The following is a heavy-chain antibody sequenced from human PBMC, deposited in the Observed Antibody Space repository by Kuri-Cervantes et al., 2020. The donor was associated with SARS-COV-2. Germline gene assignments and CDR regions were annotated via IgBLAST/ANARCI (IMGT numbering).Heavy chain of an antibody. CDR1: GFTFSSYA. CDR2: TKQDGSEK. CDR3: ARGGRDGYNFPY. D-gene: IGHD5-24*01. Sequence: GESLKISCAASGFTFSSYAMHWVRQAPGKGLEWVANTKQDGSEKYYVDSVKGRFTISRDNAKNSMYLQMNSLRADDTAVYYCARGGRDGYNFPYWGQGSLVTVSS. V-gene: IGHV3-7*01. J-gene: IGHJ4*02.